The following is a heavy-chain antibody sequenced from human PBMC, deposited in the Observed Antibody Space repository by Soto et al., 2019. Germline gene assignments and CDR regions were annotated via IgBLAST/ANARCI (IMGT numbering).Heavy chain of an antibody. CDR1: GFTFSLSA. CDR3: AKGPEYDILTGCDY. D-gene: IGHD3-9*01. V-gene: IGHV3-23*01. CDR2: ISGGGGST. Sequence: EVQLLESGGGFVQPGESLRLSCVASGFTFSLSAMSWVRQAPGRGLWWVSSISGGGGSTEYTDSVKGRFTISRDNSKDTVHLQMNSLRAEDTAVYYCAKGPEYDILTGCDYWGQGALVTVSS. J-gene: IGHJ4*02.